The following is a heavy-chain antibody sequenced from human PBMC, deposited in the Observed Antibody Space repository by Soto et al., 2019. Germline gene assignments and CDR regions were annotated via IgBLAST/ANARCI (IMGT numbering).Heavy chain of an antibody. CDR2: ISGDGTTT. CDR1: GFTFSKYW. Sequence: EVQLVESGGGLVQPGKALRLSCAASGFTFSKYWMHWVRQAPGKGPVWVSYISGDGTTTDYADSVKGRFTISRDNARNTLYLQMDRLRFEDTAMYYWAIQDCTNDVCLEAAVTVGGALEYWGQGAQVTVTS. J-gene: IGHJ4*02. CDR3: AIQDCTNDVCLEAAVTVGGALEY. V-gene: IGHV3-74*01. D-gene: IGHD2-8*01.